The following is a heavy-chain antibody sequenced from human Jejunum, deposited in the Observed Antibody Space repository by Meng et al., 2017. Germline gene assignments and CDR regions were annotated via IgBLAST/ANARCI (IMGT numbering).Heavy chain of an antibody. CDR2: IYYTGSA. D-gene: IGHD2-2*01. CDR3: AREGQLMLGLVDY. V-gene: IGHV4-31*03. Sequence: QVQLQESGPGLVTPSQTLSLTCTVSGDSISSGGHYWSWIRQNPGKGLEWIGYIYYTGSAYYNPSLESRVTLSVDTSNNQFSLRLNSVTAADTAVDYCAREGQLMLGLVDYWGQGTLVTVSS. CDR1: GDSISSGGHY. J-gene: IGHJ4*02.